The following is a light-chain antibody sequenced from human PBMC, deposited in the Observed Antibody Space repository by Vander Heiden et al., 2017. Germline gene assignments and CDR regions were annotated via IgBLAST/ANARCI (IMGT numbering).Light chain of an antibody. CDR1: QSVSSSY. J-gene: IGKJ2*01. V-gene: IGKV3D-20*01. CDR3: QQDGSSPST. CDR2: DAS. Sequence: EIVLTQSPATLSLSPGERATLSCGASQSVSSSYLAWYQQKPGRAPRLLIYDASSRATGIPDRFSGSGSGTDFTLTISRLEPEDFAVYYCQQDGSSPSTFGQGTKMEIK.